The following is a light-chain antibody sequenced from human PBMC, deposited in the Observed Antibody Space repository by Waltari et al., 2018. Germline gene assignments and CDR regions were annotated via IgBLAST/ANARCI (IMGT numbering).Light chain of an antibody. CDR3: QHYLRLPVT. Sequence: EIVLTQSPGTLSLSPGESATLSCRTSQSVTRALAWYQQKPGQAPRLLIYGASNRATGIPDSFSGSGSGTGFSLTISSLEPEDFAVYYCQHYLRLPVTFGQGTKVEVK. CDR1: QSVTRA. V-gene: IGKV3-20*01. CDR2: GAS. J-gene: IGKJ1*01.